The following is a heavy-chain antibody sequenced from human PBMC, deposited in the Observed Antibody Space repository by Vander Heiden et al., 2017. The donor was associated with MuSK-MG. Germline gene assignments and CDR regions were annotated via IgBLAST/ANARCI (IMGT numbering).Heavy chain of an antibody. V-gene: IGHV4-39*07. J-gene: IGHJ4*02. CDR2: IYYRGST. Sequence: QLQVQESGPGLVKPSETLSLTCTVSGGSISSSSYYWGWIRQPPGKGLEWIGSIYYRGSTYYNPSLKSRVTISADTSKNQFSLKLSSVTAADTAVYYCAKWELRGFDYWGRGTLVTVSS. CDR1: GGSISSSSYY. CDR3: AKWELRGFDY. D-gene: IGHD1-26*01.